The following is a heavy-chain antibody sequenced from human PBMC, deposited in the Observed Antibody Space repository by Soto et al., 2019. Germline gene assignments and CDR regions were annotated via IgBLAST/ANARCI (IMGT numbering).Heavy chain of an antibody. J-gene: IGHJ6*02. D-gene: IGHD2-15*01. Sequence: ASVKVSCKASGYTFTSYDINWVRQATGQGLEWMGWMNPNSGNTGYARKFQGRVTMTRNTSISTAYMKLSSLRSEDTAVYYCARGLYCSGGSCYYYYGMDVWGQGTTVTGSS. CDR2: MNPNSGNT. CDR1: GYTFTSYD. CDR3: ARGLYCSGGSCYYYYGMDV. V-gene: IGHV1-8*01.